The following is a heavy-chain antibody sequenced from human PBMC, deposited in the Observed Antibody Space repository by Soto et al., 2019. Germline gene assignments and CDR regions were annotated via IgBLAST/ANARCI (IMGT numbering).Heavy chain of an antibody. D-gene: IGHD4-17*01. J-gene: IGHJ4*02. V-gene: IGHV1-69*06. CDR3: AKAETTVTTPPTY. Sequence: QVQLVQSGAEVKKPGSSVKVSCKPSGGSFSSYAISWVRQAPGQGLEWMGGIIPIFGTANYAQKFQGRVTITADKSTSTGYMELSSLRSEDTGVYYCAKAETTVTTPPTYWGQGTLVTVSS. CDR2: IIPIFGTA. CDR1: GGSFSSYA.